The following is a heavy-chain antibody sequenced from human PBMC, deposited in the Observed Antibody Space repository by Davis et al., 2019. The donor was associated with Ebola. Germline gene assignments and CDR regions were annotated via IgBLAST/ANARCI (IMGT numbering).Heavy chain of an antibody. D-gene: IGHD1-26*01. V-gene: IGHV1-18*01. CDR1: GYTFINYDG. CDR3: ARGIVGAINY. CDR2: ISAYNGNT. Sequence: AASVKVSCKASGYTFINYDGITWVRQAPGQGLEWMGWISAYNGNTNYAQKLQGRVTMTTDTSTSTAYMELRSLRSDDTAVYYCARGIVGAINYWGQGTLVTVSS. J-gene: IGHJ4*02.